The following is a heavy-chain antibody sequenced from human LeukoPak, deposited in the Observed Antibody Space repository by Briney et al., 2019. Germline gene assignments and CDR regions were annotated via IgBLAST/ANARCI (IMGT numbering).Heavy chain of an antibody. CDR3: ARGIGYGGNS. J-gene: IGHJ5*02. D-gene: IGHD4-23*01. V-gene: IGHV4-59*01. CDR1: GGSISSYY. Sequence: SETLSLTCTVSGGSISSYYWSWLRQPPGKGLEWIGYIYYSGSTNYNPSLKSRVTISVDTSKNQFSLKLSSVTAAGTAVYYCARGIGYGGNSWGQGTLVTVSS. CDR2: IYYSGST.